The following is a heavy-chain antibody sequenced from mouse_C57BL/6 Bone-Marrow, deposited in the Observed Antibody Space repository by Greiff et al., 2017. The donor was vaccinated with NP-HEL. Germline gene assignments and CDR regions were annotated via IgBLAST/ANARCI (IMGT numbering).Heavy chain of an antibody. V-gene: IGHV14-2*01. D-gene: IGHD4-1*01. CDR2: IDPEDGVT. J-gene: IGHJ2*01. CDR3: ARWELDY. Sequence: EVQLQQSGAELVKPGASVKLSCTASGFNITDYYMHWVKQRTEQGLEWIGRIDPEDGVTRYAPKFQGKATITADTSSNTAYLQLSSLTSEDTAVYYSARWELDYGDQGTALTVTS. CDR1: GFNITDYY.